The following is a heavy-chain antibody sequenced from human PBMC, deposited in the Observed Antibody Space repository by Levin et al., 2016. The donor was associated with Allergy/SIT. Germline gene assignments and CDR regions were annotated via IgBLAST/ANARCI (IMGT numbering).Heavy chain of an antibody. CDR2: ISYDGSNK. J-gene: IGHJ4*02. Sequence: VRQAPGKGLEWVAVISYDGSNKYYADSVKGRFTISRDNSKNTLYLQMNSLRAEDTAVYYCAGGPYYYDSSGCDYWGQGTLVTVSS. D-gene: IGHD3-22*01. CDR3: AGGPYYYDSSGCDY. V-gene: IGHV3-30*03.